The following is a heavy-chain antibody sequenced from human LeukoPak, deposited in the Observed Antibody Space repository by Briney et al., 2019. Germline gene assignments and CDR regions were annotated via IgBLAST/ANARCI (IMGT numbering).Heavy chain of an antibody. CDR2: IKQDGSEK. CDR3: ARDGTYTDYDPDFDI. V-gene: IGHV3-7*04. D-gene: IGHD5-12*01. Sequence: QSGGSLRLSCAASGFTFSRFWMSWVGQAPGKGLEGVANIKQDGSEKYYVDSVKGRFTISRDNAKNSLYLQMNSLRAEDTAVFYCARDGTYTDYDPDFDIWGQGTLVTVSS. J-gene: IGHJ4*02. CDR1: GFTFSRFW.